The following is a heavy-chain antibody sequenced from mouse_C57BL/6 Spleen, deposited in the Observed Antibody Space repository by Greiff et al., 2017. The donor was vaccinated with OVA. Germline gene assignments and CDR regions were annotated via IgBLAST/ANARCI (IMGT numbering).Heavy chain of an antibody. V-gene: IGHV1-69*01. D-gene: IGHD1-1*01. CDR2: IDPSDSYT. CDR3: ARVHYYGSSYGAMDY. Sequence: QVQLQQPGAELVMPGASVKLSCKASGYTFTSYWMHWVKQRPGQGLEWIGEIDPSDSYTNYNQKFKGKSTLTVDKSSSTAYMQLSSLTSEDSAVYYCARVHYYGSSYGAMDYWGQGTSVTVSS. CDR1: GYTFTSYW. J-gene: IGHJ4*01.